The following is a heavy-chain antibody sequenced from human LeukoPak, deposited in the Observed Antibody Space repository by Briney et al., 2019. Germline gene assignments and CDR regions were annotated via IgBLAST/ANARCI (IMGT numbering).Heavy chain of an antibody. CDR1: GFTFSSYE. CDR2: ISSSGSTI. Sequence: HLGGSLRLSCAASGFTFSSYEMNWVRQAPGKGLEWVSYISSSGSTIYYADSVKGRFTISRDNAKNSLYLQMNSLRAEDTAVYYCARQYYYGSGSYYSLVLPLHYYGMDVWGQGTTVTVSS. J-gene: IGHJ6*02. D-gene: IGHD3-10*01. CDR3: ARQYYYGSGSYYSLVLPLHYYGMDV. V-gene: IGHV3-48*03.